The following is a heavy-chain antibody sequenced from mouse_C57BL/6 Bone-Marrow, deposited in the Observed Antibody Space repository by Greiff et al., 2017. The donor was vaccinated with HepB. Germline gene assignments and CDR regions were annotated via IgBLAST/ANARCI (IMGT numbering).Heavy chain of an antibody. CDR3: ARDGSSFPAWFAY. J-gene: IGHJ3*01. CDR1: GYSFTSYY. D-gene: IGHD1-1*01. V-gene: IGHV1-66*01. CDR2: IYPGSGNT. Sequence: VQLQQSGPELVKPGASVKISCKASGYSFTSYYIHWVKQRPGQGLEWIGWIYPGSGNTKYNEKFKGKATLTADTSSSTAYMQLSSLTSEDSAVYYCARDGSSFPAWFAYWGQGTLVTVSA.